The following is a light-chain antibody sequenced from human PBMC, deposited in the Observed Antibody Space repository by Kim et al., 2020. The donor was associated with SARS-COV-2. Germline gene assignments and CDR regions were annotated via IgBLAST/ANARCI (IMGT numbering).Light chain of an antibody. CDR1: QSICSS. V-gene: IGKV1-5*01. J-gene: IGKJ1*01. Sequence: ASLGGRGPNTCPARQSICSSLAWSQQKPGQAPKVLIPAASGLESGVPSRIRGSGSGAEITLTISSLQPDDFGTYYCQQYYSYSGTFGQGTKVDIK. CDR2: AAS. CDR3: QQYYSYSGT.